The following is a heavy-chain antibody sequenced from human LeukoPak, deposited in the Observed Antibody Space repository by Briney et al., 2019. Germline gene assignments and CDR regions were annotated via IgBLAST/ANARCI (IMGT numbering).Heavy chain of an antibody. D-gene: IGHD6-19*01. J-gene: IGHJ6*03. Sequence: SETLSLTCAVYGGSFSGYYWSWIRQPPGKGLEWFGEINHSGSTNYNPSLKSRVTISVDTSKNQFSLKLSSVTAADTAVYYCASIAVADDYYYYMDVWGKGTTVTVSS. CDR1: GGSFSGYY. CDR3: ASIAVADDYYYYMDV. V-gene: IGHV4-34*01. CDR2: INHSGST.